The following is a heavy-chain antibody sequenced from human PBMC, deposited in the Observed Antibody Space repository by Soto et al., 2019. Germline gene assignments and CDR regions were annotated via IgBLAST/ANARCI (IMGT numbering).Heavy chain of an antibody. Sequence: PGGSLRLSCAASGFTFSSYGMHWVRQAPGKGLEWVAVIWYDGSNKYYADSVKGRFTISRDNSKNTLYLQMNSLRAEDTAVYYCARVLQLAPAALPPSSLMDVWGQGTTVTVSS. CDR2: IWYDGSNK. J-gene: IGHJ6*02. CDR1: GFTFSSYG. V-gene: IGHV3-33*01. CDR3: ARVLQLAPAALPPSSLMDV. D-gene: IGHD2-2*01.